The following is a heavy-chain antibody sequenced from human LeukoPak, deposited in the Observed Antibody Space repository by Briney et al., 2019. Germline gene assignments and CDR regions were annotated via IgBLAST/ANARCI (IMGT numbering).Heavy chain of an antibody. CDR1: GYTFTGYY. Sequence: GASVKVSCKASGYTFTGYYMHWVRQAPGQGLEWMGWINPNSGGTNYAQKFQGRVTMTRDTSISTAYMELSRLRSDDTAVYYCARDRTMYSSSWDPFDYWGQGTLVTVSS. V-gene: IGHV1-2*02. D-gene: IGHD6-13*01. CDR2: INPNSGGT. CDR3: ARDRTMYSSSWDPFDY. J-gene: IGHJ4*02.